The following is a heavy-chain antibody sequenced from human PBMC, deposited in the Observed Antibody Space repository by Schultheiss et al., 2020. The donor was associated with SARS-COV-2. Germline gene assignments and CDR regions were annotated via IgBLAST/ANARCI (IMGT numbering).Heavy chain of an antibody. V-gene: IGHV3-23*01. CDR3: AREEYSSSSGPDY. D-gene: IGHD6-6*01. J-gene: IGHJ4*02. CDR2: ISGSGGST. Sequence: GGSLRLSCAASGFTFSSYSMNWVRQAPGKGLEWVSAISGSGGSTYYADSVKGRFTISRDNSKNTLYLQMNSLRAEDTAVYYCAREEYSSSSGPDYWGQGTLVTVSS. CDR1: GFTFSSYS.